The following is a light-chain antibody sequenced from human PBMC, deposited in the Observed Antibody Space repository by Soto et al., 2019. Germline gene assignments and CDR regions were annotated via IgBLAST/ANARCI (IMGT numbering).Light chain of an antibody. CDR2: EVN. Sequence: QSVLTQPPSASGSPGQSVAISCTGTTSDIGGYNYVSWYQQHPGKAPKLMIYEVNKRPSGVPDRFSGSKSDNTASLTVSGLQAEDEADYYCSSHGGNSPYVFGTGTKVTVL. CDR1: TSDIGGYNY. V-gene: IGLV2-8*01. J-gene: IGLJ1*01. CDR3: SSHGGNSPYV.